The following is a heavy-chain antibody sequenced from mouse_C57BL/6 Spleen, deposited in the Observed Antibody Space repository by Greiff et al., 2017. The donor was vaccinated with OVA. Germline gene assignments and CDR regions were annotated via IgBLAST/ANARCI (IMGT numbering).Heavy chain of an antibody. CDR3: ARYGNYGAMAY. J-gene: IGHJ4*01. CDR2: ISSGSSTI. CDR1: GFTFSDYG. Sequence: EVQLVESGGGLVKPGGSLKLSCAASGFTFSDYGMHWVRQAPEQGLEWVAYISSGSSTIYYADTVKGRFTISRDNAKNTLFLQMTNLRSEDKAMFYCARYGNYGAMAYWGQGTSVTVSS. V-gene: IGHV5-17*01. D-gene: IGHD2-1*01.